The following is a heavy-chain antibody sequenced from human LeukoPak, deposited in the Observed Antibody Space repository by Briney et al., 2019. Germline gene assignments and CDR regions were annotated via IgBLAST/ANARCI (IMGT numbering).Heavy chain of an antibody. V-gene: IGHV1-18*04. CDR1: GYTFTSYG. Sequence: GASVKVSCKASGYTFTSYGISWVRQAPGQGLEWMGWISAYNGNTNYAQKLQGRVTMTTDTSTSTAYMELRSLRSDDTAVYYCARALITMIQPSLWRDYWGQGTLVTVSS. D-gene: IGHD3-22*01. CDR2: ISAYNGNT. CDR3: ARALITMIQPSLWRDY. J-gene: IGHJ4*02.